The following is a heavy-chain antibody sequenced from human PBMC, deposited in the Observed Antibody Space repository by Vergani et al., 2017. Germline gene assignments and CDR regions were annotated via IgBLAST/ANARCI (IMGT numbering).Heavy chain of an antibody. CDR3: ARGVIITSYYYYGMDV. Sequence: EVQLVESGGGLVKPGGSLRLSCAASGFTFSSYWMHWVRQAPGKGLVWVSRINSDGSSTSYADSVKGRFTISRDNAKNTLYLQMNSLRAEDTAVYYCARGVIITSYYYYGMDVWGQGTTVTVSS. J-gene: IGHJ6*02. V-gene: IGHV3-74*02. CDR2: INSDGSST. D-gene: IGHD3-22*01. CDR1: GFTFSSYW.